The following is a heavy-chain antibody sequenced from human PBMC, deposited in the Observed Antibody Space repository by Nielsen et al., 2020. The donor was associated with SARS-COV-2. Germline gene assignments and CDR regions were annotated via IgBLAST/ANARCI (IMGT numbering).Heavy chain of an antibody. CDR2: IDPSDSYT. J-gene: IGHJ4*02. Sequence: KVSCKVSGHSFTSYWITWVRQMPGKGLEWMGRIDPSDSYTNYSPSFHGHVTISSDKSISTAYLQWSNLKASDTAMYYCVTSAFRNTWVDHWGQGTLVTVST. V-gene: IGHV5-10-1*01. D-gene: IGHD2-2*02. CDR3: VTSAFRNTWVDH. CDR1: GHSFTSYW.